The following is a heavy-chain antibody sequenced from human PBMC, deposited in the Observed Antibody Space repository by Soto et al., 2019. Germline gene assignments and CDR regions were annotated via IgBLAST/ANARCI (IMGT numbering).Heavy chain of an antibody. CDR2: ITTDKGKT. Sequence: GASVKVSCKASGYTFTNYGITWVRQAPGQGLEWMGWITTDKGKTTYAQKFQGRVTMTTDTSTSTAYMELRSLRSDDTAVYYCATRSQAFDYWGQGNLVTVSS. V-gene: IGHV1-18*01. CDR3: ATRSQAFDY. J-gene: IGHJ4*02. CDR1: GYTFTNYG.